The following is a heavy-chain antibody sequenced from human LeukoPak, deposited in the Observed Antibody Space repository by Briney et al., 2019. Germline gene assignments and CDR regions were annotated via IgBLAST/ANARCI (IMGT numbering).Heavy chain of an antibody. CDR3: AKQIAVAGTGDYFDY. CDR1: GFTFSSYA. J-gene: IGHJ4*02. V-gene: IGHV3-23*01. Sequence: GGPLRLSCAASGFTFSSYAMSWVRQAPGKGLEWVSAISGSGGSTYYADSVKGRFTISRDNSKNTLYLQMNSLRAEDPAVYYCAKQIAVAGTGDYFDYWGQGTLVTVS. CDR2: ISGSGGST. D-gene: IGHD6-19*01.